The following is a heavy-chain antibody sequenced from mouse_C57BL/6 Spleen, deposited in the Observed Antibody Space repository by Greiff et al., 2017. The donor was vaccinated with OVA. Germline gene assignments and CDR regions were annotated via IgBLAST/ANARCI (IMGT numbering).Heavy chain of an antibody. CDR2: FDPETGGT. D-gene: IGHD4-1*01. CDR3: TRWNWAAWFAY. Sequence: VQLQQSGAELVRPGASVTLSCKASGYTFTDYEMHWVKQTPVHGLEWIGAFDPETGGTAYNQKFKGKAILTADKSSSTSYMELRGLTSEDSAVDYCTRWNWAAWFAYWGKGTLVTVSA. CDR1: GYTFTDYE. V-gene: IGHV1-15*01. J-gene: IGHJ3*01.